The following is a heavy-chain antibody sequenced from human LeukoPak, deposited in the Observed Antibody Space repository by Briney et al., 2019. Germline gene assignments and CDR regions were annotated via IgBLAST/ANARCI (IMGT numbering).Heavy chain of an antibody. Sequence: SVKVSCKASGTTFSRSAISWVRQAPGRGLEWMGGVIPILGTTNYIQKFQDRVSITTDDSTSTAYMEVTSLKSVDTAVYYCAGDDWSATMGFDSWGQGTLVIVSS. CDR3: AGDDWSATMGFDS. CDR1: GTTFSRSA. V-gene: IGHV1-69*05. CDR2: VIPILGTT. D-gene: IGHD3-9*01. J-gene: IGHJ4*02.